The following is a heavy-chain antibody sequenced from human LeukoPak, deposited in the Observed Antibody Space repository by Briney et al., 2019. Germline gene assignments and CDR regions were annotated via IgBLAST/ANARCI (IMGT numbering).Heavy chain of an antibody. CDR2: INPSGGST. Sequence: ASVKVSCKASGYTFTSYYTHWVRQAPGQGLEWMGIINPSGGSTSYAQKFQGRVTMTRDTSTSTVYMELRSLRSDDTAVYYCARSREPYYDFWSGYYIFDYWGQGTLVTVSS. D-gene: IGHD3-3*01. CDR3: ARSREPYYDFWSGYYIFDY. V-gene: IGHV1-46*01. CDR1: GYTFTSYY. J-gene: IGHJ4*02.